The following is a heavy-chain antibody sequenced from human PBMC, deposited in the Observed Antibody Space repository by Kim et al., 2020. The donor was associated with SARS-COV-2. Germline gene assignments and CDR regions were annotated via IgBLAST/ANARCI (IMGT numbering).Heavy chain of an antibody. Sequence: SETLSLTCTVSGGSISSYYWSWIRQPPGKGLEWIGYIYYSGSTNYNPSLKSRVTISVDTSKNQFSLKLRSVTAADTAVYYCARAPYQNGMDVWGQGTKVT. CDR2: IYYSGST. CDR3: ARAPYQNGMDV. V-gene: IGHV4-59*01. J-gene: IGHJ6*02. CDR1: GGSISSYY.